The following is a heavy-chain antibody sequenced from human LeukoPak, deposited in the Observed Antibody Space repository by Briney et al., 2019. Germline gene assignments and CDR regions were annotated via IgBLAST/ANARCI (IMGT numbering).Heavy chain of an antibody. J-gene: IGHJ4*02. D-gene: IGHD6-6*01. Sequence: GGSLRLSCAASGFTFSSYGMHWVRQAPGKGLEWVAVIWYDGSNKYYADSAKGRFTISRDNSKNTLYLQMNSLRAEDTAVYYCARESIAARLSRTHFDYRGQGTLVTVSS. CDR2: IWYDGSNK. CDR3: ARESIAARLSRTHFDY. V-gene: IGHV3-33*01. CDR1: GFTFSSYG.